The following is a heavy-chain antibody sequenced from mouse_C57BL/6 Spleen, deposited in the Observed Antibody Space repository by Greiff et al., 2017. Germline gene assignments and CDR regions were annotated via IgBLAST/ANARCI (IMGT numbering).Heavy chain of an antibody. CDR1: GYTFTSYW. Sequence: QVQLQQPGTELVKPGASVKLSCKASGYTFTSYWMHWVKQRPGQGLEWIGNINPSNGGTNYNEKFKSKAPLTVDKSSSTAYMQLSSLTSEDAAVYYCARGMVTYYFDYWGQGTTLTVSS. D-gene: IGHD2-2*01. V-gene: IGHV1-53*01. J-gene: IGHJ2*01. CDR3: ARGMVTYYFDY. CDR2: INPSNGGT.